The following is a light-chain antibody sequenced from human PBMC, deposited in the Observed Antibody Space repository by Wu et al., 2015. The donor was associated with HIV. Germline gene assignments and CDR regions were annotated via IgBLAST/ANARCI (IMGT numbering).Light chain of an antibody. CDR3: QQRTSWPLT. J-gene: IGKJ5*01. CDR2: DAS. Sequence: EIVLTQSPATLSLSPGETATLSCRASQSVSSYLAWYQQKPGQAPRLLIYDASNRATGISARFSGRGSGTDFTLTISSLEPEDFAVYYCQQRTSWPLTFGQGTRLEIK. V-gene: IGKV3-11*01. CDR1: QSVSSY.